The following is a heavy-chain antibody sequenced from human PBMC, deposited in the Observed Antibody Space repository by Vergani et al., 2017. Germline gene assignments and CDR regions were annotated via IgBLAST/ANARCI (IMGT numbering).Heavy chain of an antibody. Sequence: QVQLQQWGAGLLKPSEPLSLTCAVSGGSISSGGYSWSWIRQPPGKGLEWIGYIYHSGSTYYNPSLKSRVTISVDRSKNQFSLKLSCVTAADTAVYYCARGKGIAVAGPQGYFDYWGQGTLVTVSS. V-gene: IGHV4-30-2*01. CDR3: ARGKGIAVAGPQGYFDY. CDR2: IYHSGST. CDR1: GGSISSGGYS. D-gene: IGHD6-19*01. J-gene: IGHJ4*02.